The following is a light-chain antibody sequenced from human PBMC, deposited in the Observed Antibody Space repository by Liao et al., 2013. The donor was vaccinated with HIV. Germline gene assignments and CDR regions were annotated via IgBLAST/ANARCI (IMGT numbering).Light chain of an antibody. Sequence: YELTQPPSVSVSPGQTASITCSGDKLGDKYACWYQQKPGQSPVLVIYQDSKRPSGIPERFSGSNSGNTATLTISGTQAMDEADYYCQAWDSSTADVVFGGGTKLTVL. CDR1: KLGDKY. J-gene: IGLJ2*01. CDR3: QAWDSSTADVV. V-gene: IGLV3-1*01. CDR2: QDS.